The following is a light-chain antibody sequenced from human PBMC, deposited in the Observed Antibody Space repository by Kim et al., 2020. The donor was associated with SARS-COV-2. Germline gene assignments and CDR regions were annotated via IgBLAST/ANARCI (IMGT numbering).Light chain of an antibody. V-gene: IGKV3-20*01. J-gene: IGKJ4*01. CDR1: QSVSSSH. Sequence: EIVLTQSPGTVALSPGERATLSCRASQSVSSSHLAWYQKKPGQAPSLLIYSTSSRATGIPDRFSGSGSGTDFTLTISRLEVEDFAVYYCQQYGSSPSTFGGGTKVDIK. CDR3: QQYGSSPST. CDR2: STS.